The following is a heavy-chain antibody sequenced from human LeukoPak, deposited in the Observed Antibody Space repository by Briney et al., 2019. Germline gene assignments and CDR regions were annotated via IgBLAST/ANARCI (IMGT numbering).Heavy chain of an antibody. CDR1: GFTFSSYS. V-gene: IGHV3-21*01. D-gene: IGHD3-22*01. Sequence: GGSLRLSCAASGFTFSSYSMNWVRQAPGKGLEWVSSISSSSYIYYADSVKGRFTISRDNAKNSLYLQMNSLRAEDTAVYYCARDRANYYDSSGYLYWGQGTLVTVSS. CDR3: ARDRANYYDSSGYLY. J-gene: IGHJ4*02. CDR2: ISSSSYI.